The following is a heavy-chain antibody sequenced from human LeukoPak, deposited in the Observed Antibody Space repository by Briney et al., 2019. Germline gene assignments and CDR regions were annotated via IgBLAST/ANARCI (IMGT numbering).Heavy chain of an antibody. D-gene: IGHD3-10*01. V-gene: IGHV1-2*02. CDR2: INPKSGAT. J-gene: IGHJ4*02. Sequence: ASVKVSCKASGYTFTGYYVHWVRQAPGQGLEWLGWINPKSGATNYAQKFQGRVTMTRDTSISTAYMELSGLRSDDTAVYFCARAPGGLGSYYFDYWGQGTLVTVSS. CDR3: ARAPGGLGSYYFDY. CDR1: GYTFTGYY.